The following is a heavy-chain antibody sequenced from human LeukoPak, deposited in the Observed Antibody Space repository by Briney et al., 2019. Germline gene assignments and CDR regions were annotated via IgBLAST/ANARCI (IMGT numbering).Heavy chain of an antibody. CDR2: LNPSGGST. CDR3: ARAYDSRGYYHY. Sequence: ASVKVSCKASGYTFASYYMHWVRQAPGQGLECMGILNPSGGSTSYAQKFQGRVTMTTDTSTSTAYMELRSLRSDDTAVYYCARAYDSRGYYHYWGQGTLVTVSS. D-gene: IGHD3-22*01. V-gene: IGHV1-46*01. J-gene: IGHJ4*02. CDR1: GYTFASYY.